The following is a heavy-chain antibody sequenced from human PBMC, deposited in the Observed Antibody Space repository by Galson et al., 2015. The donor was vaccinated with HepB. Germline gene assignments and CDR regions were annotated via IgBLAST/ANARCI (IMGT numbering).Heavy chain of an antibody. J-gene: IGHJ2*01. D-gene: IGHD2-15*01. Sequence: SLRLSCAASGFTVSSNYMSWVRQAPGKGLEWVSVIYSGGSTYYADSVKGRFTISRDNSKNTLYLQMNSLRAEDTAVYYCARVGGGPTSGGSSKKHYWYFDLWGRGTLVTVSS. CDR2: IYSGGST. CDR1: GFTVSSNY. CDR3: ARVGGGPTSGGSSKKHYWYFDL. V-gene: IGHV3-66*02.